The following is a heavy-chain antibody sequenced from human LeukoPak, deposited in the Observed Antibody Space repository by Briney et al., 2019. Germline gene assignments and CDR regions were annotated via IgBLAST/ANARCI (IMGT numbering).Heavy chain of an antibody. CDR2: ISSSSSYI. V-gene: IGHV3-21*04. J-gene: IGHJ6*03. CDR1: GFTFSRYS. CDR3: ARVFTWSGPPDYMDV. D-gene: IGHD3-3*01. Sequence: GETLRLSCAASGFTFSRYSVNWVRQAPGKGLEWVSSISSSSSYIYHADSVKGRFTISRDNAKNALYLQMNSLRAEDTAVYYCARVFTWSGPPDYMDVWGKGTTVTVSS.